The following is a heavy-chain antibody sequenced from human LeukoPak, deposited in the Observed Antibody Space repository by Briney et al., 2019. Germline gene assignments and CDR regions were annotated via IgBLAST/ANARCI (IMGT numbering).Heavy chain of an antibody. CDR1: GFTVSSNY. CDR2: IYSGGST. Sequence: GGSLRLSCAASGFTVSSNYMSWVRQAPGKGLEWVSVIYSGGSTYYADSVKGRFTISRDNSKNTLYLQMNSLRAEDTAVYYCAKPIGVYCSSTSCWSDYWGQGTLVTVSS. D-gene: IGHD2-2*01. CDR3: AKPIGVYCSSTSCWSDY. J-gene: IGHJ4*02. V-gene: IGHV3-53*01.